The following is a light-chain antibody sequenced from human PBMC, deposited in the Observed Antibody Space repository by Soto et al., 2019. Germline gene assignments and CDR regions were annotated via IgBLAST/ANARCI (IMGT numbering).Light chain of an antibody. CDR3: GTWDSSLSAYV. J-gene: IGLJ1*01. CDR2: ENN. CDR1: SSNIGNNY. Sequence: QSVLTQPPSVSAAPGQTVTISCSGSSSNIGNNYVSWYQQLPGTAPKLLIYENNKRPSGIPDRFSGSKSGTSATLGITGLQTGDEADYYCGTWDSSLSAYVFGTWTKLTVL. V-gene: IGLV1-51*02.